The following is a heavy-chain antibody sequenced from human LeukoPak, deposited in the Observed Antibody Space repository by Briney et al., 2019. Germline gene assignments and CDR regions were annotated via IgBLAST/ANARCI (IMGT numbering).Heavy chain of an antibody. V-gene: IGHV1-8*01. CDR2: MNPNSGNT. CDR3: AGGVVPAASYYYYMDV. J-gene: IGHJ6*03. D-gene: IGHD2-2*01. CDR1: GYTFTSYD. Sequence: ASVKVSCKASGYTFTSYDINWVRQATGQGLEWMGWMNPNSGNTGYAQKFQGRVTMTRNTSISTAYMELSSLRSEDTAVYYCAGGVVPAASYYYYMDVWGKGTTVTVSS.